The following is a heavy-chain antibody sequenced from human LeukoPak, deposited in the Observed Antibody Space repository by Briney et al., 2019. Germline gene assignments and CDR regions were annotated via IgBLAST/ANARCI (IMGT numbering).Heavy chain of an antibody. Sequence: PGGSLRLSCVGSGFTFSRYWLNWVRQAPGKGLEWVANIKQDGSEKYYVDSVKGRFTISRDNAKNSLYLQMNSLRAEDTAVYYCARSPNRLRYFDYWGQGTLVTVSS. D-gene: IGHD3-16*01. CDR3: ARSPNRLRYFDY. CDR1: GFTFSRYW. J-gene: IGHJ4*02. CDR2: IKQDGSEK. V-gene: IGHV3-7*01.